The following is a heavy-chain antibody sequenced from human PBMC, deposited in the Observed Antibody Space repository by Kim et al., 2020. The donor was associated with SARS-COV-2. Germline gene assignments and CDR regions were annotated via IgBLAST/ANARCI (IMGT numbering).Heavy chain of an antibody. J-gene: IGHJ4*02. Sequence: AAPVKGRFTMSRDDSKNTLYLQMNSLKTEETAVYYCTADCGGGDYSYFDYWGQGTLVTVSS. V-gene: IGHV3-15*01. CDR3: TADCGGGDYSYFDY. D-gene: IGHD4-17*01.